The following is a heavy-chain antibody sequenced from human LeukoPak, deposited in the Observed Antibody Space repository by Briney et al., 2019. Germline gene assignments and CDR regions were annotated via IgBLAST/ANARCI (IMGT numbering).Heavy chain of an antibody. J-gene: IGHJ3*02. Sequence: SETLSLTCTVSGVSISSGSNYWGWIRQPPGKTLEWIGSIYSSGSTYYNSSLKSRVIILIDTAKNHFSLNLSSVTAADTAVYYCARSDGYGLVGIWGQGTMVTVSS. CDR1: GVSISSGSNY. D-gene: IGHD3-10*01. V-gene: IGHV4-39*07. CDR3: ARSDGYGLVGI. CDR2: IYSSGST.